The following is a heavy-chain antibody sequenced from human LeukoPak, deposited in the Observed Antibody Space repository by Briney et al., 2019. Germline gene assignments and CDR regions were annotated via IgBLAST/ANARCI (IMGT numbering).Heavy chain of an antibody. Sequence: ASVKVSCKASGYTFTSNGISWVRQAPGQGLEWMGWISAYNGNTNYAQKLQGRVTMTTDTSTSAAYMELRSLRSDDTAVYYCATDEGGDYGDYASYGMDVWGQGTTVTVSS. CDR1: GYTFTSNG. J-gene: IGHJ6*02. CDR2: ISAYNGNT. CDR3: ATDEGGDYGDYASYGMDV. D-gene: IGHD4-17*01. V-gene: IGHV1-18*01.